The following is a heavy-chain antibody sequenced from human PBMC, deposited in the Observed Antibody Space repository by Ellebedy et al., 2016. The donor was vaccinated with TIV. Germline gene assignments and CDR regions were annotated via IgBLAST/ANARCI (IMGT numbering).Heavy chain of an antibody. D-gene: IGHD2-15*01. CDR2: IYTSGST. CDR1: GGSISSGSYY. V-gene: IGHV4-61*02. J-gene: IGHJ4*02. CDR3: ARRIIIELDY. Sequence: SETLSLXCTVSGGSISSGSYYWSWIRQPAGKGLEWIGRIYTSGSTNYNPSLKSRVTMSVDTSKNQFSLKLSSVTAADTAVYYCARRIIIELDYWGQGTLVTVSS.